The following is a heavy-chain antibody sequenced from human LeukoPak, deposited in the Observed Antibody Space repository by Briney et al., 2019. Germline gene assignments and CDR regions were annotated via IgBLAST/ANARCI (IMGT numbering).Heavy chain of an antibody. CDR1: GYTFTGYY. J-gene: IGHJ6*02. CDR2: INPNSGGT. CDR3: ARVLRAAADYYYHYGMDV. Sequence: ASVNVSCKASGYTFTGYYMHWVRQAPGQGLEWMGRINPNSGGTNYAQKFQGRVTMTRDTSISTAYMELSRLRSDDTAVYYCARVLRAAADYYYHYGMDVWGRGTTVTVSS. V-gene: IGHV1-2*06. D-gene: IGHD6-13*01.